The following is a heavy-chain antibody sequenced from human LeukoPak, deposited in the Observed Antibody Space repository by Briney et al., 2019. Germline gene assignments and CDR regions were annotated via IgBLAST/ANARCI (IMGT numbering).Heavy chain of an antibody. CDR2: IRDEENSYTT. CDR1: GFTFSDHH. Sequence: GGSLRLSCAASGFTFSDHHMDWVRQAPGKGLEWVGRIRDEENSYTTHYAASVKGRFTISRDDSKNSLYLQMNSLKTEDTALYYCASIPYAEYWGQGTLVTVSS. J-gene: IGHJ4*02. CDR3: ASIPYAEY. D-gene: IGHD2-2*02. V-gene: IGHV3-72*01.